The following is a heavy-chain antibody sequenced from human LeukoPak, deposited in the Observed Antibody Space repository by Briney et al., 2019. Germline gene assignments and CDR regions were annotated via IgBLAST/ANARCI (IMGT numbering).Heavy chain of an antibody. CDR2: IWYDGSNK. D-gene: IGHD1-1*01. CDR1: GFTFSNYG. J-gene: IGHJ4*02. CDR3: ATTDFDY. V-gene: IGHV3-33*01. Sequence: GGSQRLSCAASGFTFSNYGMHWVRQAPGKGLEWVAVIWYDGSNKYYADSVKGRFTISRDNSKNTLYLQMSSLRAEDTAVYYCATTDFDYWGQGTVLTVSS.